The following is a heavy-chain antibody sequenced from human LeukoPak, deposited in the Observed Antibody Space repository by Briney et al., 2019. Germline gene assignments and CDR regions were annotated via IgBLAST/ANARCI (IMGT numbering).Heavy chain of an antibody. CDR3: EIRVQEDCTNGLCFYGPGDC. CDR1: GGPISNYY. V-gene: IGHV4-59*08. D-gene: IGHD2-8*01. Sequence: PSETLSLTCTVSGGPISNYYWSWIRQPPGKGLEWIGFVYYSGSTSYNPSLKSRVTISADMSKNHFSLKLSSVTAADTAVYYCEIRVQEDCTNGLCFYGPGDCWGQGTLVTVSS. J-gene: IGHJ4*02. CDR2: VYYSGST.